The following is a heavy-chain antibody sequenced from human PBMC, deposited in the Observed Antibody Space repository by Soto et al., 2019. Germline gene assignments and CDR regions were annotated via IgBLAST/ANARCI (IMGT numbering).Heavy chain of an antibody. CDR2: INPNSGGT. CDR1: GYTFTGYY. D-gene: IGHD6-13*01. CDR3: ARAGGNIAAESNWFDP. V-gene: IGHV1-2*02. J-gene: IGHJ5*02. Sequence: ASVKVSCKASGYTFTGYYMHWVRQAPGQGLEWMGWINPNSGGTNYAQKFQGRVTMTRDTSIGTAYMELSRLRSDDTAVYYCARAGGNIAAESNWFDPWGQGALVTVSS.